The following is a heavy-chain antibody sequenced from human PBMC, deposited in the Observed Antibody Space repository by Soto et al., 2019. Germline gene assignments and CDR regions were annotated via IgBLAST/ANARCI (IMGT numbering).Heavy chain of an antibody. Sequence: SETLSLTCTVSGGSISSYYWSWIRQPPGKGLEWIGYIYYSGSTNYNPSLKSRVTISVDTSKNQFSLKLSSVTAADTAVYYCARDLAILTGFRYYYGMDVWGQGTTVTVSS. CDR2: IYYSGST. CDR3: ARDLAILTGFRYYYGMDV. V-gene: IGHV4-59*12. J-gene: IGHJ6*02. CDR1: GGSISSYY. D-gene: IGHD3-9*01.